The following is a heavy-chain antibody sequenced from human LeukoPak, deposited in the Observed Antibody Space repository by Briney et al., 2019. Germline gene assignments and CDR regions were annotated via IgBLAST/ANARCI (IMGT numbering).Heavy chain of an antibody. CDR2: INWNGGST. D-gene: IGHD3-22*01. Sequence: GGSLRLSCAASGFTFDDYGMSWVRQAPGKGLEWVSGINWNGGSTGYADSVKGRFTISRDNAKNSLYLQMNSLRAEDTALYYCARGLLRGSYYDGSGYGQSFDYWGQGTLVTVSS. J-gene: IGHJ4*02. CDR1: GFTFDDYG. V-gene: IGHV3-20*04. CDR3: ARGLLRGSYYDGSGYGQSFDY.